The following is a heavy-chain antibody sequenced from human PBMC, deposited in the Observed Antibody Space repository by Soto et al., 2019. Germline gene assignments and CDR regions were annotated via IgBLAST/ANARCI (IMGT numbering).Heavy chain of an antibody. CDR3: ARVPSRLFYFDY. V-gene: IGHV4-30-4*01. Sequence: SETLSLTCTVSGGSISSGDYYWSWIRQPPGKGLEWIGYIYYSGSTYYNPSLKSRVTISVDTSKNQFSLKLSSVTAADTAVYYCARVPSRLFYFDYWGQGTLVTVSS. CDR2: IYYSGST. CDR1: GGSISSGDYY. J-gene: IGHJ4*02.